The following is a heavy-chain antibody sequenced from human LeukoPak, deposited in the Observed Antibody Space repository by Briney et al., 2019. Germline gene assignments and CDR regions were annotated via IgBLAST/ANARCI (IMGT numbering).Heavy chain of an antibody. J-gene: IGHJ6*03. V-gene: IGHV1-8*02. D-gene: IGHD6-13*01. Sequence: ASVKVSCKASGYTFTGYYMHWARQATGQGLEWMGWMNPNSGNTGYAQKFQGRVTMTRNTSISTAYMELSSLRSEDTAVYYCARGYSGRGGGSSWYSYYYYMDVWGKGTTVTISS. CDR3: ARGYSGRGGGSSWYSYYYYMDV. CDR2: MNPNSGNT. CDR1: GYTFTGYY.